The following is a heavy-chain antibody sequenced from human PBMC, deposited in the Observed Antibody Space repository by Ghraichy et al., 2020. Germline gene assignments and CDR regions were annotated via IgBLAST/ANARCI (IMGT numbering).Heavy chain of an antibody. D-gene: IGHD3-22*01. CDR1: GFTFSGSA. CDR3: TRSMNYYYDSSGLGY. Sequence: GGSLRLSCAASGFTFSGSAMHWVHQASGKGLEWVGRIRSKANSYATAYAASVKGRFTISRDDSKNTAYLQMNSLKTEDAAVDYCTRSMNYYYDSSGLGYWGQGTLVTVSS. CDR2: IRSKANSYAT. J-gene: IGHJ4*02. V-gene: IGHV3-73*01.